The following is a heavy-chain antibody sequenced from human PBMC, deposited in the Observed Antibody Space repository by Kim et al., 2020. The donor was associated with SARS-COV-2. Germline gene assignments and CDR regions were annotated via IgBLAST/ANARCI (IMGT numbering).Heavy chain of an antibody. D-gene: IGHD3-10*01. CDR2: ISRNSDYI. CDR1: EFTFSRYS. J-gene: IGHJ4*02. V-gene: IGHV3-21*01. Sequence: RGSLRLSCAASEFTFSRYSMNWVRQAPGKGLEWVSTISRNSDYIYYADSVEGRFTISRDNAKNSLYLQMNSLRADDTAMYYCARDLSLGRPGGFDYWGQG. CDR3: ARDLSLGRPGGFDY.